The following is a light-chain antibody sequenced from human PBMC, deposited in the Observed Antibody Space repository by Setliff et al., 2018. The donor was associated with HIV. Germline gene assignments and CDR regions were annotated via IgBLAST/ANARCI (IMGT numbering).Light chain of an antibody. CDR2: EVS. CDR1: SSDVGSYNL. V-gene: IGLV2-23*02. J-gene: IGLJ1*01. Sequence: QSALAQPASVSGSPGQSITISCTGTSSDVGSYNLVSWYQQHPGKAPKLMIYEVSKRPSGVSDSFSGSKSGNTASLTISGLQAEDEADYYCCSYAGNFVFVFGGGTKVTVL. CDR3: CSYAGNFVFV.